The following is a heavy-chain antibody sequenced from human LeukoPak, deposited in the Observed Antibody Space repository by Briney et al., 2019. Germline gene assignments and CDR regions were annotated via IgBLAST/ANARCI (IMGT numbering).Heavy chain of an antibody. J-gene: IGHJ5*02. V-gene: IGHV5-51*01. CDR2: IYPGDSDT. D-gene: IGHD3-16*01. Sequence: GESLKISCKGSGYSFISHWIGWVRQVPGKGLEWMGIIYPGDSDTRYSPAFEGQVTMSVDKSISTAYLQWSSLKASDTAMYYCARQRFTTRAYAGNWFDPWGQGTLVTVSS. CDR3: ARQRFTTRAYAGNWFDP. CDR1: GYSFISHW.